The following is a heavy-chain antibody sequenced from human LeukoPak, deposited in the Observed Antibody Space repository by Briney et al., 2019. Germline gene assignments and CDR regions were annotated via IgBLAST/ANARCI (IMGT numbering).Heavy chain of an antibody. CDR3: TRVYDSSGYYYYFDY. V-gene: IGHV3-23*01. J-gene: IGHJ4*02. CDR1: GLTFSNYA. Sequence: PGGSLSLSCAASGLTFSNYAMSWVRQAPGKGLEWVSAISGSGANTYYADSVKGRFTISRDNSKNTLYLQMNSLRAEDTAVYYCTRVYDSSGYYYYFDYWGQGTLVTVSS. CDR2: ISGSGANT. D-gene: IGHD3-22*01.